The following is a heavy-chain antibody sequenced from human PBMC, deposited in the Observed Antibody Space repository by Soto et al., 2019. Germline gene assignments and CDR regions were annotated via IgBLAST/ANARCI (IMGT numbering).Heavy chain of an antibody. V-gene: IGHV3-23*01. CDR3: AKCSVGTVRTSGWCNWFDP. CDR2: FRVGGGDT. D-gene: IGHD6-19*01. J-gene: IGHJ5*02. CDR1: GFTFSSSA. Sequence: EVRLLESGGGLAQPGGSRRLSCAASGFTFSSSAMNWVRQAPGKGLEWVSSFRVGGGDTFYADSVRGRFTVSRDISRNTLYLEMNSLRAEDTAIYYCAKCSVGTVRTSGWCNWFDPRGQGTLVTVSS.